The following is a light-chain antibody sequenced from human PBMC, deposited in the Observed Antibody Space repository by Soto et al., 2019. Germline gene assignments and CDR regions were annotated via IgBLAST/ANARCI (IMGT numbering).Light chain of an antibody. CDR1: QSVSSY. CDR3: QQRSNWPSFT. Sequence: EIVLTQSPATLSLSPGERATLSCRASQSVSSYLALYQQKPGQAPSLLIYDASNRTTGSPATFSGSGSGTDFTLTFSSLEPQAFAVYYCQQRSNWPSFTFGRGTKLEIK. V-gene: IGKV3-11*01. J-gene: IGKJ2*01. CDR2: DAS.